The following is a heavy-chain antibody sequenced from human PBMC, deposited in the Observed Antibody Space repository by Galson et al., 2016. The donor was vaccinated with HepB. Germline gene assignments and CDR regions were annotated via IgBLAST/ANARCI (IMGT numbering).Heavy chain of an antibody. CDR3: TTLEGVSYYDSSGYSLGYDCDY. J-gene: IGHJ4*02. CDR2: IKSKTDGGTT. D-gene: IGHD3-22*01. V-gene: IGHV3-15*01. Sequence: SLRLSCAASGFTFSNAWMSWVRQAPGKGLEWVGRIKSKTDGGTTDYAAPVKGTFTISRDDSKNTLYLQMNSLKTEDTAVDFCTTLEGVSYYDSSGYSLGYDCDYWGQGPLVTVSS. CDR1: GFTFSNAW.